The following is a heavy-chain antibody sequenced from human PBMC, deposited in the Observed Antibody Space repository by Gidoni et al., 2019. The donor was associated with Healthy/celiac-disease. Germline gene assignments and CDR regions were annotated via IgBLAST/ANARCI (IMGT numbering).Heavy chain of an antibody. CDR2: ISGSGGST. Sequence: EVQLLESGGGLVQPGGSLRLSCAASGFTCSSYAMSWVRQAPGKGLEWVSAISGSGGSTYYADSVKGRFTISRDNSKNTLYLQMNSLRAEDTAVYYCAKDRGSGWFTPASWGQGTLVTVSS. CDR3: AKDRGSGWFTPAS. CDR1: GFTCSSYA. D-gene: IGHD6-19*01. V-gene: IGHV3-23*01. J-gene: IGHJ4*02.